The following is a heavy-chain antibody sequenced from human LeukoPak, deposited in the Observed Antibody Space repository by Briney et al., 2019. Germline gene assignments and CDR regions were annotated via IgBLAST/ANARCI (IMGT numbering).Heavy chain of an antibody. D-gene: IGHD1-26*01. Sequence: GGSLRLSCAASGFTFSSYWMSWVRQAPGKGLEWVANIKQDGSEKYYVDSVKGRFTISRDNAKNSLYLQMNSLRAEDTAVYYCASSSWWDLRGLAFDIWGQGTMVTVSS. J-gene: IGHJ3*02. CDR1: GFTFSSYW. CDR3: ASSSWWDLRGLAFDI. V-gene: IGHV3-7*01. CDR2: IKQDGSEK.